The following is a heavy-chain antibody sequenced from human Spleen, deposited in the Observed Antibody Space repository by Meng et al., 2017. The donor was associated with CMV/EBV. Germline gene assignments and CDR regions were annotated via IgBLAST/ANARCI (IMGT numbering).Heavy chain of an antibody. CDR1: GFTFSSYS. CDR3: ASETYSSSWFFYN. CDR2: ISSSSSYI. Sequence: GESLKISCAASGFTFSSYSMNWVRQAPGKGLEWVSSISSSSSYIYYADSVKGRFTISRDNAKNSLYLQMNSLRAEDTAVYYCASETYSSSWFFYNWGQGTLVTVSS. J-gene: IGHJ4*02. V-gene: IGHV3-21*01. D-gene: IGHD6-13*01.